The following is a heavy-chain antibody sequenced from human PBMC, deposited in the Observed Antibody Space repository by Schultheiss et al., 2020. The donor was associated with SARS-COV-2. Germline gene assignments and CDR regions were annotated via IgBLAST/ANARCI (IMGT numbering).Heavy chain of an antibody. V-gene: IGHV1-69*04. CDR1: GGTFSSYT. Sequence: SVKVSCKASGGTFSSYTLSWVRQAPGQGLEWMGRIIPILNMTNYAQKFQDRVTITADTSTGTAYMELSSLTSEDTAVYFCARDHGDYEGIFYHYYGMDVWGQGTTVTVSS. CDR2: IIPILNMT. D-gene: IGHD4-17*01. J-gene: IGHJ6*02. CDR3: ARDHGDYEGIFYHYYGMDV.